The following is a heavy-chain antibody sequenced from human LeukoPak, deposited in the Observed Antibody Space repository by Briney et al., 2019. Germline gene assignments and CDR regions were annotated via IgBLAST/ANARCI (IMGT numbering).Heavy chain of an antibody. D-gene: IGHD4-11*01. CDR3: ARVPNDYTISGVFHI. Sequence: SETLSLTCTVSGGSISGGGYYWSWIRQPPGKGPEWIGYIYHDGSTYYNLSLRSRVTISVDRSKNQFSLKLSAVTAADTAVYYCARVPNDYTISGVFHIWGQGTMVTVSS. J-gene: IGHJ3*02. CDR1: GGSISGGGYY. V-gene: IGHV4-30-2*01. CDR2: IYHDGST.